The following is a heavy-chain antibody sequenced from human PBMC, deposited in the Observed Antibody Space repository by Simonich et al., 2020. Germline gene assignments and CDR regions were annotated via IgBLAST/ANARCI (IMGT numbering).Heavy chain of an antibody. CDR1: GSSFTTYW. D-gene: IGHD1-1*01. CDR3: ARQLNDFDI. Sequence: EVQLVQSGAEVKKPGESLQISCQGSGSSFTTYWIGWVRRMPGKGLEWMGIIYPGDSDTRYSPAFQGQVTSSADKSISTAYLQWSSLKASDTAMYYCARQLNDFDIWGQGTMVTVSS. CDR2: IYPGDSDT. J-gene: IGHJ3*02. V-gene: IGHV5-51*01.